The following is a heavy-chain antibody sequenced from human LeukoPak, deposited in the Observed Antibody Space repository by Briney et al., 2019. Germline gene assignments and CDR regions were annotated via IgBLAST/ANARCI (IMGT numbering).Heavy chain of an antibody. CDR1: GYTFTGYY. J-gene: IGHJ4*02. D-gene: IGHD5-18*01. CDR3: ASGYSYGFFDY. Sequence: ASVKVSCKASGYTFTGYYMHWVRQAPGQGLEWMGWINPSSGGTNYAQKFQGRVTMTRDTSISTAYMELSRLRSDDTAVYYCASGYSYGFFDYWGQGTLVTVSS. CDR2: INPSSGGT. V-gene: IGHV1-2*02.